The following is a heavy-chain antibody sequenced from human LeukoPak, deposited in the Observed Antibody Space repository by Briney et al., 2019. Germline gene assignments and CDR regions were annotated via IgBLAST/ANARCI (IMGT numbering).Heavy chain of an antibody. J-gene: IGHJ4*02. CDR1: GGSISSYY. CDR2: IYYSGST. D-gene: IGHD6-13*01. Sequence: SETLSLTCTVSGGSISSYYWSWIRQPPGKGLEWIGYIYYSGSTNYNPSLKSRVTISVDTSKNQFSLKLSSVTAADTAVYYCARMLGSSWDKYYFDYWGQGTLVTVSS. V-gene: IGHV4-59*08. CDR3: ARMLGSSWDKYYFDY.